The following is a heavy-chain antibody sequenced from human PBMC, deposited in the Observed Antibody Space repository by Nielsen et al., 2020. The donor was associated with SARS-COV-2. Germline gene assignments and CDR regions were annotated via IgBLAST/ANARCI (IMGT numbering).Heavy chain of an antibody. V-gene: IGHV1-18*04. Sequence: SVKVSCKASGYTFPSYGISWVRQAPGQGLEWVGWISAYNGNTNYAQKLQGRVTMTTDTSTSTAYMELRSLRSDDTAVYYCARLEYSSSLVDYWGQGTLVTVSS. CDR1: GYTFPSYG. CDR2: ISAYNGNT. J-gene: IGHJ4*02. CDR3: ARLEYSSSLVDY. D-gene: IGHD6-6*01.